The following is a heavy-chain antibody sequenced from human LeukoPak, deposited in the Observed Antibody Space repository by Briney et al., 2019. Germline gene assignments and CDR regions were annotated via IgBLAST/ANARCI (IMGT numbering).Heavy chain of an antibody. J-gene: IGHJ6*02. CDR2: ISSSGSTI. Sequence: GGSLRLSCAAPGFTFSDYYMSWIRQAPGKGLEWVSYISSSGSTIYYADSVKGRFTISRDNAKNSLYLQMNSLRAEDTAVYYRARVGYRTYYGMDVWGQGTTVTVSS. CDR3: ARVGYRTYYGMDV. V-gene: IGHV3-11*01. CDR1: GFTFSDYY. D-gene: IGHD5-18*01.